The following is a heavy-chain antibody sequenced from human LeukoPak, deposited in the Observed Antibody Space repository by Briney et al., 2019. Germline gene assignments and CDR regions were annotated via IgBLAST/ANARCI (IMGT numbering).Heavy chain of an antibody. CDR1: GVSFNDYY. J-gene: IGHJ4*02. Sequence: SETLSLTCAVSGVSFNDYYWSWVRQTPGKGLEWIGEINHSGYTNDSPSLKSRVTLSIDTSRKQFSLNLRSVTAADSGIYYCTRMTTGHDYWGQGTLVTVSS. D-gene: IGHD4-17*01. CDR3: TRMTTGHDY. CDR2: INHSGYT. V-gene: IGHV4-34*01.